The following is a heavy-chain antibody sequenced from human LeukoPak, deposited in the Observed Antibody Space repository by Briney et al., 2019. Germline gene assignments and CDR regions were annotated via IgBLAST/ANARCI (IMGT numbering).Heavy chain of an antibody. CDR1: GFTFSSYS. D-gene: IGHD6-19*01. Sequence: PGGSLRLSCAASGFTFSSYSMNWVRQAPGKGLEWVSSISSSSSYIYYADSVKGRFTISRDNAKSSLYLQMNSLRAEDTAVYYCARDSIAVAGGDYWGQGTLVTVSS. V-gene: IGHV3-21*01. CDR3: ARDSIAVAGGDY. J-gene: IGHJ4*02. CDR2: ISSSSSYI.